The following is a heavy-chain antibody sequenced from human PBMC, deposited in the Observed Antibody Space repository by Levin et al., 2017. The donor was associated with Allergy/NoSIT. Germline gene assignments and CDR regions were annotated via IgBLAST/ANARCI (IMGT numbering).Heavy chain of an antibody. Sequence: GGSLRLSCAASGFTFSSYGMHWVRQAPGKGLEWVAVISYDGSNKYYADSVKGRFTISRDNSKNTLYLQMNSLRAEDTAVYYCAKGGGSGSYYFDYWGQGTLVTVSS. CDR2: ISYDGSNK. CDR3: AKGGGSGSYYFDY. V-gene: IGHV3-30*18. D-gene: IGHD1-26*01. CDR1: GFTFSSYG. J-gene: IGHJ4*02.